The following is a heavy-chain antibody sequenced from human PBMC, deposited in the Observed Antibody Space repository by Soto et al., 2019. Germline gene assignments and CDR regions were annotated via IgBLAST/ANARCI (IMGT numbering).Heavy chain of an antibody. D-gene: IGHD3-10*01. CDR2: INAGNGNT. J-gene: IGHJ4*02. V-gene: IGHV1-3*01. Sequence: ASVKVSCKASGYTFTSYAMHWARQAPGQRLEWMGWINAGNGNTKYSQKFQGRVTITRDTSASTAYMELSSLRSEDTAVYYCARESIITMVRGVIRRFDFWGQGTMVTVSS. CDR1: GYTFTSYA. CDR3: ARESIITMVRGVIRRFDF.